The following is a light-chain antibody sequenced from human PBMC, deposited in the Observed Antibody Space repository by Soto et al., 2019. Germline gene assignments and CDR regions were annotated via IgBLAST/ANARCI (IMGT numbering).Light chain of an antibody. CDR3: HSYARSTLV. CDR1: SSEFGTYSV. CDR2: EGT. Sequence: QSVLTQSASVSGSPGQSITISCTGTSSEFGTYSVVSWYQQHPGKAPKLLIYEGTKRPSGVSNRFSASESGNTASLTISGLHAEDEAVYYCHSYARSTLVFGGGTKLTVL. J-gene: IGLJ3*02. V-gene: IGLV2-23*01.